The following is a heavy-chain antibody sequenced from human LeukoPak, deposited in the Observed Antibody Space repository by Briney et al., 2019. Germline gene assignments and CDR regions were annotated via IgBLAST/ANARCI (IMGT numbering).Heavy chain of an antibody. CDR3: ARPPAHYYYGSGSYYKY. Sequence: SETLSLTCAVYGGSFSGYYWSWIRQPPGKGLEWIGEINHSGSTNYNPSLKSRVTTSVDTSKNQFSLKLSSVTAADTAVYYCARPPAHYYYGSGSYYKYWGQGTLVTVSS. CDR2: INHSGST. CDR1: GGSFSGYY. J-gene: IGHJ4*02. V-gene: IGHV4-34*01. D-gene: IGHD3-10*01.